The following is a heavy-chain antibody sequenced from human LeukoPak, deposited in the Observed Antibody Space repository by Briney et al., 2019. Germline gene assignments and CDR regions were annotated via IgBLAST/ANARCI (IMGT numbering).Heavy chain of an antibody. CDR1: GGSISSYY. D-gene: IGHD6-19*01. V-gene: IGHV4-59*01. J-gene: IGHJ4*02. CDR2: IYYGGST. CDR3: ARFAPGQWLVDY. Sequence: PSETLSLTCTVSGGSISSYYWSWIRQPPGKGLEWIGYIYYGGSTNYNPSLKSRVTISVDTSKNQFSLKLSSVTAADTAVYYCARFAPGQWLVDYWGQGTLATVYS.